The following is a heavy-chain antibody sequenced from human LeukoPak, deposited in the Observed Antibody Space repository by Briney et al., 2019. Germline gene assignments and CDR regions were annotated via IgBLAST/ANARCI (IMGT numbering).Heavy chain of an antibody. V-gene: IGHV3-23*01. CDR1: GFTFSSYA. Sequence: PGASLRLSCAASGFTFSSYAMSWVRQAPGKGLEWVSAISGSGGSTYYADSVKGRFTISRDNSKNTLYLQMNSLRAEDTAVYYCAKEILYYYGSGSYSSSAFDIWGQGTMVTASS. CDR3: AKEILYYYGSGSYSSSAFDI. CDR2: ISGSGGST. J-gene: IGHJ3*02. D-gene: IGHD3-10*01.